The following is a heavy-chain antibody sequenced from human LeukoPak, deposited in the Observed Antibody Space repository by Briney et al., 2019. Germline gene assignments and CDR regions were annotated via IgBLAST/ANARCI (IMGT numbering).Heavy chain of an antibody. J-gene: IGHJ3*02. D-gene: IGHD2-2*01. CDR1: GGTFSSYA. Sequence: SVKVSCKASGGTFSSYAISWVRQAPGQGLEWMRGIIPVFGTANYAQKFQGRVTITADESTSTAYMELSSLRSEDTAVYYCATSFRYCSSTSCRAFDILGQGTIVPVSS. V-gene: IGHV1-69*01. CDR3: ATSFRYCSSTSCRAFDI. CDR2: IIPVFGTA.